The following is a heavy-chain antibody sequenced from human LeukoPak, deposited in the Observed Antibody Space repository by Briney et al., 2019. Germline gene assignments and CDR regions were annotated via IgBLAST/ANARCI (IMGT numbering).Heavy chain of an antibody. CDR1: GYSFTSYW. Sequence: GEPLKISSKGSGYSFTSYWIAWVRQMPGKGLEWMGIIYPGDSDTRYSPSFQGEVTSSADKSISTAYLQWSSLKASDAAMYYCAAGIWSGYFVENWFDPWGQGTLVTVSS. D-gene: IGHD3-3*01. V-gene: IGHV5-51*01. J-gene: IGHJ5*02. CDR3: AAGIWSGYFVENWFDP. CDR2: IYPGDSDT.